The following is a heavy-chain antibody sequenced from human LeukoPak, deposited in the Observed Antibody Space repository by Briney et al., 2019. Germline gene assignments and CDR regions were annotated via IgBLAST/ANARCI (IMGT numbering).Heavy chain of an antibody. CDR1: NGSFRGYY. Sequence: SETLSLTCAVYNGSFRGYYWSWIRQPPGKGLEWIGEINHSGITHYNPSLESRVTISVDTYKNQVSLKVRSVTAADTALYYCARERVVPAAMPFDYWGQGTLVTVSS. CDR3: ARERVVPAAMPFDY. CDR2: INHSGIT. J-gene: IGHJ4*02. D-gene: IGHD2-2*01. V-gene: IGHV4-34*01.